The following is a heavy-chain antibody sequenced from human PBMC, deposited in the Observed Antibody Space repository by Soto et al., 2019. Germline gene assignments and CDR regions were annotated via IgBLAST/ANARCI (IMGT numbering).Heavy chain of an antibody. CDR3: AREDRDTAMVTHFAY. J-gene: IGHJ4*02. Sequence: ASVKVSCKASGYTFTSYYMHLVRQAPGQGLEWMGIINPSGGSTSYAQKYQGRVTMTRDTSTSTVYMELSSLRSEDTAVYYCAREDRDTAMVTHFAYWGQGTLVTVSS. D-gene: IGHD5-18*01. CDR1: GYTFTSYY. CDR2: INPSGGST. V-gene: IGHV1-46*01.